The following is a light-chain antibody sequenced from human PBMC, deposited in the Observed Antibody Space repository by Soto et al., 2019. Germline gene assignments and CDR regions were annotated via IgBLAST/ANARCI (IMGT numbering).Light chain of an antibody. CDR3: QQTYNMPRT. V-gene: IGKV1-39*01. Sequence: DIQMTQSPSSLSASLGDRVTITCRASQSISRHLNWYQQKPGKAPRLLIYAASSLQSGVPSRFSGSGSGTDFILTITSLQPEDSATYYCQQTYNMPRTVGPGTKVDIK. CDR2: AAS. CDR1: QSISRH. J-gene: IGKJ3*01.